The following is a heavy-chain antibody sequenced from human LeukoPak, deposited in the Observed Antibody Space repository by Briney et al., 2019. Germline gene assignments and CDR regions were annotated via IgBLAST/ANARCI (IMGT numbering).Heavy chain of an antibody. CDR2: IYYSGST. J-gene: IGHJ4*02. Sequence: SQTLSLTCTVSGGSISSGGYYWSWIRQHPGEGLEWIGYIYYSGSTYYNPSLKSRVTISVDTSKNQFSLKLSSVTAADTAVYYCAREDGDYFDYWGQGTLVTVSS. CDR1: GGSISSGGYY. D-gene: IGHD4-17*01. CDR3: AREDGDYFDY. V-gene: IGHV4-31*03.